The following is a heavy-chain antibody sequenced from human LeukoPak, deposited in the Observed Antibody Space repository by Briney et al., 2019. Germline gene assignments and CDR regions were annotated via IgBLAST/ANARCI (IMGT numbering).Heavy chain of an antibody. Sequence: GGSLRLSCAASGFTFSSYSMNWVRQAPGKGLEWVSYISSSSSTTYYADSVKGRFTISRDNAKNSLYLQMNSLRAEDTAVYYCARDQRYDYVWGSYRDDYWGQGTLVTVSS. CDR1: GFTFSSYS. V-gene: IGHV3-48*01. CDR2: ISSSSSTT. D-gene: IGHD3-16*02. CDR3: ARDQRYDYVWGSYRDDY. J-gene: IGHJ4*02.